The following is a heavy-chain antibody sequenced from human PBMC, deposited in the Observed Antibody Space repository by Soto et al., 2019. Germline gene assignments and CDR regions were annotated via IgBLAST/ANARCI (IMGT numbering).Heavy chain of an antibody. CDR2: ISGSGGST. Sequence: GGSLRLSCAASGFTFSSYAMSWVRQAPGKGLGWVSAISGSGGSTYYADSVKGRFTISRDNAKNSLYLQMNSLRAEDTAVYYCASYDYEDAFDIWGQGTMVTVSS. D-gene: IGHD4-17*01. CDR3: ASYDYEDAFDI. V-gene: IGHV3-23*01. J-gene: IGHJ3*02. CDR1: GFTFSSYA.